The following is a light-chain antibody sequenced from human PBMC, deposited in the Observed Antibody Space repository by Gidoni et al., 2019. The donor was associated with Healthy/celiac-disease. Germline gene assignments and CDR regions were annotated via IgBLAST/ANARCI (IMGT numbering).Light chain of an antibody. Sequence: DCQMTQAPSSLSASVGDRVTITCRASQGISNYLAWYQQKPGKVPKLLFYAASTLQSGVPSRFSGSGSGTDFTLTISSLQPEDVATYYCQKYNSALFTFGPXTKVDIK. CDR2: AAS. J-gene: IGKJ3*01. V-gene: IGKV1-27*01. CDR3: QKYNSALFT. CDR1: QGISNY.